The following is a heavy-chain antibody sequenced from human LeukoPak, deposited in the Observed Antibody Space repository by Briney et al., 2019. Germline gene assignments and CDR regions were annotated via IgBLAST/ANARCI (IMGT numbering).Heavy chain of an antibody. Sequence: SEALSLTCAVYGGSFSGYYWSWIRQPPGKGLEWIGEINHSGSTNYNPSLKSRVTISVDTSENQFSLKLSSVTAADTAVYYCARGIYGDYDNWFDPWGQGTLVTVSS. V-gene: IGHV4-34*01. J-gene: IGHJ5*02. CDR3: ARGIYGDYDNWFDP. CDR1: GGSFSGYY. CDR2: INHSGST. D-gene: IGHD4-17*01.